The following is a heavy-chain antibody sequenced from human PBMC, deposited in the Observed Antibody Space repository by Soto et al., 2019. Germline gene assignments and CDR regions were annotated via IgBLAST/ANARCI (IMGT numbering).Heavy chain of an antibody. V-gene: IGHV4-30-2*01. J-gene: IGHJ5*02. Sequence: SDTLSVTWTVSGGSITMGGYCWSWIRQPPGQGLEWIGYICHSGNTYYNPSLKSRVTTSLDRSKNQFSLNLSSVTAADTAVYYCARVWFGESSWFDPWGQGTLVTVSS. CDR3: ARVWFGESSWFDP. CDR2: ICHSGNT. CDR1: GGSITMGGYC. D-gene: IGHD3-10*01.